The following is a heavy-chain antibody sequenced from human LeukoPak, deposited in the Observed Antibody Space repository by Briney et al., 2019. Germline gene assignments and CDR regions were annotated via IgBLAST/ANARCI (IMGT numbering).Heavy chain of an antibody. V-gene: IGHV4-39*01. D-gene: IGHD6-13*01. J-gene: IGHJ3*02. CDR2: IYDSGST. CDR3: ARGDSSWNAFDI. CDR1: GGSISSSTYY. Sequence: SETLSLTCTVSGGSISSSTYYWAWIRQPPGKGLEWIGSIYDSGSTYYIASLKSRVTISVDTSKNQFSLKLSSVSAADTAVYYCARGDSSWNAFDIWGQGTMLTVSS.